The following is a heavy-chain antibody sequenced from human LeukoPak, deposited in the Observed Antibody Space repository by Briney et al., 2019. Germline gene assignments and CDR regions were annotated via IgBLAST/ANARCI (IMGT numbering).Heavy chain of an antibody. V-gene: IGHV3-23*01. Sequence: GGSLRLTCAASGCTFSSYAMSWVRQAPGKGLEWVSGMSGSGGSANYADSVKGRFTISRDNSKNTLYLQTHRLRVEDTAIYYCAKYKGVYYMDVWGKGTTVTVSS. D-gene: IGHD3-10*01. J-gene: IGHJ6*03. CDR1: GCTFSSYA. CDR2: MSGSGGSA. CDR3: AKYKGVYYMDV.